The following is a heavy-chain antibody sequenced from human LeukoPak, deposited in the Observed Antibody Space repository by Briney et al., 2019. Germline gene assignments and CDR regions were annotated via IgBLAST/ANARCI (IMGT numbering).Heavy chain of an antibody. J-gene: IGHJ4*02. CDR1: GGSFSGYY. CDR2: INHSGST. V-gene: IGHV4-34*01. Sequence: SETLSLTCAVYGGSFSGYYWSWIRQPPGKGLEWIGEINHSGSTNYNPSLKSRVTISVDTSKNLFSLKLSSVTAADTAVYYCARSRRIDYWGQGTLVTVSS. CDR3: ARSRRIDY.